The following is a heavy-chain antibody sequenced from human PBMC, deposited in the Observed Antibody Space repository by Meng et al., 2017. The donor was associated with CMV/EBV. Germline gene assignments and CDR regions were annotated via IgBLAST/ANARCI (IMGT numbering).Heavy chain of an antibody. CDR2: ISYDGSNK. J-gene: IGHJ6*02. D-gene: IGHD2-8*01. CDR1: GFTFSSYA. CDR3: ARGYCTNGVCYREPYYGIDV. V-gene: IGHV3-30-3*01. Sequence: GESLKISCAASGFTFSSYAMHWVRQAPGKGLEWVAVISYDGSNKYYADSVKGRFTISRDNSKNTLYLQMNSLRAEDTAVYYCARGYCTNGVCYREPYYGIDVWGQGTTVTVSS.